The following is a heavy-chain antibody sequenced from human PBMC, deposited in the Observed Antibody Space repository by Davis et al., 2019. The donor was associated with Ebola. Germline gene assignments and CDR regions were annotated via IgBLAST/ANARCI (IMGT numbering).Heavy chain of an antibody. J-gene: IGHJ5*02. D-gene: IGHD2-15*01. CDR1: GFTFSSYS. CDR3: ARLPYCSGGSCYFRANWFDP. CDR2: ISSSSSTI. V-gene: IGHV3-48*01. Sequence: GESLKISCAASGFTFSSYSMNWVRQAPGKGLEWVSYISSSSSTIYYADSVKGRFTISRDNAKNSLYLQLNSLRAEDTAVFYCARLPYCSGGSCYFRANWFDPWGQGTLVTVSS.